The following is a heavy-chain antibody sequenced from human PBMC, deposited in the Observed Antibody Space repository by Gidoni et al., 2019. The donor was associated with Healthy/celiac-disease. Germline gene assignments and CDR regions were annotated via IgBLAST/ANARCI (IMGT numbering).Heavy chain of an antibody. V-gene: IGHV4-31*03. J-gene: IGHJ4*02. CDR1: GGSISRGGYY. CDR2: IYYSGST. D-gene: IGHD6-6*01. Sequence: QVQLQESGPGLVKPSQTLSLTCTVSGGSISRGGYYWSWIRQHPGKGLKWIGYIYYSGSTYYNPSLKSRVTRSEDTSKNQFSLKLSSVTAADTAVYYCAGHIAARGTYYFDYWGQGTLVTVSS. CDR3: AGHIAARGTYYFDY.